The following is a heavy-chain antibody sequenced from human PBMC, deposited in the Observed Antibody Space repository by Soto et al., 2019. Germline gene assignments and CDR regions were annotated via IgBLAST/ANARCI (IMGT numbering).Heavy chain of an antibody. CDR2: IDGSGGIT. CDR1: GFPFGTTD. D-gene: IGHD3-10*01. V-gene: IGHV3-23*01. J-gene: IGHJ5*02. Sequence: PGWSLRLSCAASGFPFGTTDMSWVRQAPGEGLEWVSTIDGSGGITFYADSVKGRFTISRDNSRNTVYLQMNSLRGDDTALYYCVKNSGWFNTWGQGDLVNRLL. CDR3: VKNSGWFNT.